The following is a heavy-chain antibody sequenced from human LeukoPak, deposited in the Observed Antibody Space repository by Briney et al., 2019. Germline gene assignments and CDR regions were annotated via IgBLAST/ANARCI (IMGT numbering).Heavy chain of an antibody. D-gene: IGHD6-19*01. J-gene: IGHJ2*01. CDR3: ARSEGYSSGWYGGYWYFDL. Sequence: PSETLSLTCAVYGGSFSGYYWSWIRQPPGKGLEWIGYIYYSGSTNYNPSLKSRVTISVDTSKNQFSLKLSSVTAADTAVYYCARSEGYSSGWYGGYWYFDLWGRGTLVTVSS. CDR1: GGSFSGYY. CDR2: IYYSGST. V-gene: IGHV4-59*08.